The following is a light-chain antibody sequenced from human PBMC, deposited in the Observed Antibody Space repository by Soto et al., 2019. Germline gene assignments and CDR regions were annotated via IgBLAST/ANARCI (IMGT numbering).Light chain of an antibody. J-gene: IGKJ5*01. CDR2: GAS. V-gene: IGKV3-15*01. CDR1: QSVSSY. Sequence: EIVMTQSPATLSVSPGGRATLSCRASQSVSSYLAWYQQRPGQPPRLLIYGASTRATGIPARFSGSGSGTEFTLTISSLQSEDFAVYYCQQYNNWPPITFGQGTRLEIK. CDR3: QQYNNWPPIT.